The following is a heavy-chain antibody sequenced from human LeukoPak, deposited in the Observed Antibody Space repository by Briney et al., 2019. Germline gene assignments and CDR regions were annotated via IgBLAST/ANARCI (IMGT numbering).Heavy chain of an antibody. CDR3: ARETDYHDSSGYGWFDP. J-gene: IGHJ5*02. CDR2: INPSGGST. D-gene: IGHD3-22*01. Sequence: GASVKVSCKASGYTFTSYYMHWVRQAPGQGLEWMGIINPSGGSTSYAQKFQGRVTMTRDMSTSTVYMELSSLRSEDTAVYYCARETDYHDSSGYGWFDPWGQGTLVTVSS. CDR1: GYTFTSYY. V-gene: IGHV1-46*01.